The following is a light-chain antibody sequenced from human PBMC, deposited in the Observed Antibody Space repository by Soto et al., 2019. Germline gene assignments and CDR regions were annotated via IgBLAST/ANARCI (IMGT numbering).Light chain of an antibody. Sequence: LTHSPDPLSIHPVVIATLSCQPLKTVSNSYLAWYQQRPGQAPRLLIYGGSKRAAGIPARFSGSGSGTEFTLTISSLESEDFAVYYCQQHSDWPPITFGQGTRLEIK. J-gene: IGKJ5*01. CDR2: GGS. V-gene: IGKV3-11*01. CDR1: KTVSNSY. CDR3: QQHSDWPPIT.